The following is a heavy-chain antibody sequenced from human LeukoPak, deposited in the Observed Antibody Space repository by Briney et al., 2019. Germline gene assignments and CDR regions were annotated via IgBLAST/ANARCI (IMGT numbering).Heavy chain of an antibody. CDR3: AKHERLRMFDWGPEA. CDR1: GFTFSNYA. D-gene: IGHD3-9*01. V-gene: IGHV3-23*01. CDR2: ISGRGGDT. Sequence: GGSLRLSCAASGFTFSNYAMTWVRQAPGKGLEWVSTISGRGGDTYYADSVKGRFTISRDKSENTLFLQMNSLRHGDTAVYYCAKHERLRMFDWGPEAWGQGTLLTVSS. J-gene: IGHJ5*02.